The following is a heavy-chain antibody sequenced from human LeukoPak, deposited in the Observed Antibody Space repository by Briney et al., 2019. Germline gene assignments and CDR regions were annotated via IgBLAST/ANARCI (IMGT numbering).Heavy chain of an antibody. D-gene: IGHD2/OR15-2a*01. J-gene: IGHJ4*02. CDR1: GFTFSSYG. Sequence: GGSLRLSCAASGFTFSSYGMHWVRQAPGKGLEWVAVISYDGSNKYYADSVKGRFTISRDNSKNTLYLQMNSLRAEDTAVYYCVRDRGALQYFDYWGQGTLVTVSS. CDR3: VRDRGALQYFDY. V-gene: IGHV3-30*03. CDR2: ISYDGSNK.